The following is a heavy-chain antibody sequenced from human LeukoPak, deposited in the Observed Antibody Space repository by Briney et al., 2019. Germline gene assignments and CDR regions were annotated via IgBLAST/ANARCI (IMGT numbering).Heavy chain of an antibody. D-gene: IGHD5-24*01. Sequence: SETLSLTRTISGGSISSYYWSWIRQPAGKGLEWIGRIYISGSTNYNPSLKSRVTMSVDTSKKQVSLRLTSVSAADTAVYYCATADGYTSAWGQGTLVTVS. J-gene: IGHJ5*02. CDR1: GGSISSYY. CDR2: IYISGST. CDR3: ATADGYTSA. V-gene: IGHV4-4*07.